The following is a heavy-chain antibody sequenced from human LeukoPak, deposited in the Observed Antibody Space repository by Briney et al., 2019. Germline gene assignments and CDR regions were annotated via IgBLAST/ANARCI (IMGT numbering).Heavy chain of an antibody. D-gene: IGHD3-16*01. CDR3: ARIEGDNSLDY. Sequence: SETLSLTCTVSGDSLRSYYWSWIRRPPGRGLEWIGYIYYSGGTNYNPSLKSRVTIPVDTSKNQFSLKLSSVTAADTAVYYCARIEGDNSLDYWGQGTLVTVSS. V-gene: IGHV4-59*08. J-gene: IGHJ4*02. CDR2: IYYSGGT. CDR1: GDSLRSYY.